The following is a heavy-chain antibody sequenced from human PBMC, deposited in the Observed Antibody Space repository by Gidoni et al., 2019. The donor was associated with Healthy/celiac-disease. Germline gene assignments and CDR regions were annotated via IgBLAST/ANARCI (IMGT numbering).Heavy chain of an antibody. CDR3: ARDPGIVVVTQSFDY. CDR1: GFTFSSYS. Sequence: EVQLVESGGGLVKPGGSLRLSCAASGFTFSSYSMNWVRQAPGKGLEWVSSISSSSSYIYYADSVKGRFTSSRDNAKNSLYLQMNSLRAEDTAVYYCARDPGIVVVTQSFDYWGQGTLVTVSS. V-gene: IGHV3-21*01. J-gene: IGHJ4*02. D-gene: IGHD3-22*01. CDR2: ISSSSSYI.